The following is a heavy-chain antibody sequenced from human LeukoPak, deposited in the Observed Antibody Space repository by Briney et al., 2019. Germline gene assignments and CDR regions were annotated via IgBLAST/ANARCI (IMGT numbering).Heavy chain of an antibody. CDR1: GFTFSNYW. V-gene: IGHV3-7*04. J-gene: IGHJ4*02. CDR3: ARDLAVTTPGLDY. CDR2: IKQDGSEK. Sequence: GGSLRLSCAASGFTFSNYWMSWVRQAPGKGLEWVANIKQDGSEKYYVDSVKGRFTISRDNAKNSLYLQMNSLRAEDTAVYYCARDLAVTTPGLDYWGQGTLVTVSS. D-gene: IGHD4-17*01.